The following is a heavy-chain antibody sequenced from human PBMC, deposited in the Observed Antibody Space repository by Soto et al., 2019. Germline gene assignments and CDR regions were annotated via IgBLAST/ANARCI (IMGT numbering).Heavy chain of an antibody. CDR1: GGTFSSYA. CDR3: ARGSYGPRFDY. V-gene: IGHV1-69*01. Sequence: QVQLVQSGAEVKKPGSSVKVSCKASGGTFSSYAISWVRQAPGQGLEWMGGIIPIFGTANYAQKLQGRVMITADESTRTAYMELISLRSEDTAVYYCARGSYGPRFDYWGQGTLVTVSS. D-gene: IGHD5-18*01. CDR2: IIPIFGTA. J-gene: IGHJ4*02.